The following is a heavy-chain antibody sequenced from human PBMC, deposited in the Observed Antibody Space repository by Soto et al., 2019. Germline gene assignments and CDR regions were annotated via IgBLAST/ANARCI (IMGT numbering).Heavy chain of an antibody. D-gene: IGHD1-26*01. Sequence: QVQLVQSGAEVKKPGSSVKVSCKASGGTFSSYTISWVRQAPGQGLEWMGRIIPILGIANYAQKFQGRVTITADKSTSTAYMELSSLRSEDTAVYYCARATLADNAFDIWGQGTMFTVSS. V-gene: IGHV1-69*02. CDR2: IIPILGIA. CDR1: GGTFSSYT. J-gene: IGHJ3*02. CDR3: ARATLADNAFDI.